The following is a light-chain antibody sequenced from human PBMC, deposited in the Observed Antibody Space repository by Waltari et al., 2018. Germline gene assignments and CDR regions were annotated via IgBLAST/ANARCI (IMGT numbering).Light chain of an antibody. CDR2: DVS. J-gene: IGLJ2*01. CDR1: ISDIGGYNS. CDR3: SSYIDSSTLEL. V-gene: IGLV2-14*03. Sequence: QSALTQPASVSGSPGQSITSSCTGTISDIGGYNSVSWYQQVPGKAPKLIIYDVSNRPSGVSSRFSGSKSGNTASLTISGLQAEDEANYYCSSYIDSSTLELFGGGTSLTVL.